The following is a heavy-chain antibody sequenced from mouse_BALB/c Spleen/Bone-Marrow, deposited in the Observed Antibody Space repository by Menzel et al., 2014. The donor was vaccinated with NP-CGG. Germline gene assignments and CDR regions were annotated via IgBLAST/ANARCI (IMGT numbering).Heavy chain of an antibody. CDR3: AREKVYYGISWFAY. CDR2: IHPSDSET. Sequence: LVEPGTEVVRPGASVKLSCKASGYSFTTYWMNWVKQRPGQGLEWIGMIHPSDSETRLNQKFKDKATLTVDRSSSTAYMQLNSPTSEDSAVYYCAREKVYYGISWFAYWGRGTLVTVSA. J-gene: IGHJ3*01. D-gene: IGHD2-1*01. CDR1: GYSFTTYW. V-gene: IGHV1-74*04.